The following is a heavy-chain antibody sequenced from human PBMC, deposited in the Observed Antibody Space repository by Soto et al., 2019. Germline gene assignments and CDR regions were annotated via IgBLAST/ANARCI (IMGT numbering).Heavy chain of an antibody. Sequence: EVQLVESGGGLVQPGGSLRPYCTASGFTVSSYWMNWVRQAPGKGLEWVGNIKEDGSEKFYVDSVKGRFTISRDNAKNSIYLDMNSLRVDDTAIYFCARDFGGHWGQGTLVTVSS. CDR2: IKEDGSEK. CDR3: ARDFGGH. D-gene: IGHD1-26*01. J-gene: IGHJ4*02. CDR1: GFTVSSYW. V-gene: IGHV3-7*05.